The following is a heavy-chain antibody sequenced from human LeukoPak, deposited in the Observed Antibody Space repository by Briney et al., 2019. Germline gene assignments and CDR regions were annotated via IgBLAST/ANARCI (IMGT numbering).Heavy chain of an antibody. D-gene: IGHD6-19*01. Sequence: PSETLSLTCTVSGGSVSSGSYYWSWIRQPPGKGLEWIGYIYYSGSTNYNPSLKSRVTISVDTSKNQFSLKPSSVTAADTAVYYCAREKRAVAGFYFDYWGQGTLVTVSS. J-gene: IGHJ4*02. CDR2: IYYSGST. V-gene: IGHV4-61*01. CDR3: AREKRAVAGFYFDY. CDR1: GGSVSSGSYY.